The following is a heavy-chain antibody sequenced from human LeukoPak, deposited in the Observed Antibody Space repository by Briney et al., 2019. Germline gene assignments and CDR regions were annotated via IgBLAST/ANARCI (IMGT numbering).Heavy chain of an antibody. Sequence: SVKVSCKASGGTFSSYAISWVRQAPGQGLEWMGGIIPIFGTANYAQKFQGRVTITADKSTSTAYMELSSLRSEDTAVYYCARARDGYNYVYYYYYMDVWGEGTTVTVSS. D-gene: IGHD5-24*01. CDR2: IIPIFGTA. CDR1: GGTFSSYA. J-gene: IGHJ6*03. V-gene: IGHV1-69*06. CDR3: ARARDGYNYVYYYYYMDV.